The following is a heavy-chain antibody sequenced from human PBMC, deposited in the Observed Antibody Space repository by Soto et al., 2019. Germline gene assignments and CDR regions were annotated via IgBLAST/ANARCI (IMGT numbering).Heavy chain of an antibody. V-gene: IGHV4-34*01. J-gene: IGHJ5*02. CDR3: ARKRSGSGSYYIERLNWFDP. CDR1: VGSCSGYY. D-gene: IGHD3-10*01. Sequence: PSETLSLTCAVYVGSCSGYYWRWIRQPPGKGLEWIGEINHSGITNYNPSLKSRVTISVDTSKNQFSLKLSSVTAADTAVYYCARKRSGSGSYYIERLNWFDPWGQGTLVTVSS. CDR2: INHSGIT.